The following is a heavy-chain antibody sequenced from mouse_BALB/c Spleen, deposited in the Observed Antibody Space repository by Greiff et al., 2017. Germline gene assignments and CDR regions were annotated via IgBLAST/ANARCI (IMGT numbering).Heavy chain of an antibody. CDR3: ATYGNHGGFAY. V-gene: IGHV5-9-4*01. CDR1: GFTFSSYA. Sequence: EVQLVESGGGLVKPGGSLKLSCAASGFTFSSYAMSWVRQSPEKRLEWVAEISSGGSYTYYPDTVTGRFAISRANAKNTLYLEMSSLRSEDTAMYNCATYGNHGGFAYWGQGTLVTVSA. J-gene: IGHJ3*01. CDR2: ISSGGSYT. D-gene: IGHD2-1*01.